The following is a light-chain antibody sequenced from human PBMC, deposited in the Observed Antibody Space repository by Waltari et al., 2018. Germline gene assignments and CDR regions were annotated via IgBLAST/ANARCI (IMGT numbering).Light chain of an antibody. J-gene: IGLJ2*01. CDR2: NTT. CDR3: ALYMGRGIRV. V-gene: IGLV8-61*01. Sequence: QTVVTQEPAFSVSPGGTVTLTCGLNSGSVSTTYYPSWYQQTPGQAPRTHIYNTTSRSSGVPDRFSGSIRGDKAALTITGAQADDECDYYCALYMGRGIRVFGGGTKLTVL. CDR1: SGSVSTTYY.